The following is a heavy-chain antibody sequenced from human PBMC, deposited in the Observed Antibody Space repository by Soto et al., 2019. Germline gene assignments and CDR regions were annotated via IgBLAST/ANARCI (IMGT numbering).Heavy chain of an antibody. D-gene: IGHD1-1*01. J-gene: IGHJ4*02. CDR1: GGSINSGGTGSY. V-gene: IGHV4-31*03. Sequence: QVQLQESGPGLVKPSQTLSLTCTVSGGSINSGGTGSYWTWIRQLPGKGLEWIGYIYYTGNTYYNPSLKSRPTISIDTSENQFSLKLTSVTAADTAVYFCASGHDAYKVRYWRQGTLVTVSS. CDR3: ASGHDAYKVRY. CDR2: IYYTGNT.